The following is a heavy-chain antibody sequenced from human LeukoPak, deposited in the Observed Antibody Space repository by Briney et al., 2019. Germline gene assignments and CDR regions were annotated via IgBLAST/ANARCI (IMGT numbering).Heavy chain of an antibody. J-gene: IGHJ6*02. Sequence: GGSLRLSCAASGFTFSSYAMHWVRQAPGKGLEWVAVISYDGSNKYYADSVKGRFTISRDNSKNTLYLQMNSLRAEDTAVYYCARDPKPLYGDYAGYSYYGMDVWGQGTTVTVSS. CDR3: ARDPKPLYGDYAGYSYYGMDV. D-gene: IGHD4-17*01. CDR2: ISYDGSNK. CDR1: GFTFSSYA. V-gene: IGHV3-30-3*01.